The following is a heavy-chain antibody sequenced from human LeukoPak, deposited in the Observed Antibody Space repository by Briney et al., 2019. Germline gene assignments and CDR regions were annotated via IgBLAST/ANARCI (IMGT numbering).Heavy chain of an antibody. D-gene: IGHD7-27*01. J-gene: IGHJ4*02. Sequence: SETLSLTCTVSGVSISNYIWSWIRQSPGGDLEWIGYVEYTGSTNYNPSLKNRVTISIARSKNHFSLKLTSVTAADTAVYFCARSLPVSLGWMYYFDQWGQGTRVTVSS. CDR3: ARSLPVSLGWMYYFDQ. CDR1: GVSISNYI. CDR2: VEYTGST. V-gene: IGHV4-59*01.